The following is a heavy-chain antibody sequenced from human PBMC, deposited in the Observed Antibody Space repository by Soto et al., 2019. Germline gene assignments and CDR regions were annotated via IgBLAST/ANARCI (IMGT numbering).Heavy chain of an antibody. Sequence: EVQLVESGGGLVKPGGSLRLSCAASGFTFSSYSMNWVRQAPGKGLEWVSSISSSSSYIYYADSVKGRFTISRDNAKNSLYLQMNSLRAEDTAVYYCARDLVVTAIYYYYYGMDVWGQGTTVTVSS. J-gene: IGHJ6*02. D-gene: IGHD2-21*02. CDR2: ISSSSSYI. CDR3: ARDLVVTAIYYYYYGMDV. CDR1: GFTFSSYS. V-gene: IGHV3-21*01.